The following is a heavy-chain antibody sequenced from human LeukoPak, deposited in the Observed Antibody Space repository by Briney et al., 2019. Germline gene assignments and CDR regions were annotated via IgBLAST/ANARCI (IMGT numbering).Heavy chain of an antibody. D-gene: IGHD1-26*01. CDR2: ISYDGSNK. CDR3: AKDRRATTEIDY. Sequence: GGSLRLSCAASGFTFSSYGMHWVRQAPGKGLEWVAVISYDGSNKYYADSVKGRFTISRDNSKNTLYLQMNSLRAEDTAVYYCAKDRRATTEIDYWGQGTLVTVSS. J-gene: IGHJ4*02. CDR1: GFTFSSYG. V-gene: IGHV3-30*18.